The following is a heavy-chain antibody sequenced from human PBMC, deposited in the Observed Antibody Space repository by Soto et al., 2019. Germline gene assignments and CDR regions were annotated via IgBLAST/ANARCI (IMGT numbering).Heavy chain of an antibody. Sequence: PSETLSLTGPFSGVYISRGHQCLTWIRPPPGKGLEWIGSVYYRGNTFYNPSLKSRVTISVDTSKNQFSLNLSSLTAADTAVYFCARHGRYQLLYSFPPYFDSWGQGTLVTVSS. D-gene: IGHD2-2*02. J-gene: IGHJ4*02. CDR2: VYYRGNT. CDR1: GVYISRGHQC. V-gene: IGHV4-39*01. CDR3: ARHGRYQLLYSFPPYFDS.